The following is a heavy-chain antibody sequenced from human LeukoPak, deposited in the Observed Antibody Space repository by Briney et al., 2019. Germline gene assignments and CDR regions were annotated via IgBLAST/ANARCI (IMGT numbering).Heavy chain of an antibody. J-gene: IGHJ1*01. CDR3: AGSRLSAEYFQF. Sequence: GGSLRLSCAASGFTFSDYWMSWVRQAPGKGLEWVSVIYSGGNTYYADSVKGRFSISRDNSKNTLYLQMNSLRVEDTAVYYCAGSRLSAEYFQFWGQGTLVAVSS. V-gene: IGHV3-66*01. CDR2: IYSGGNT. CDR1: GFTFSDYW.